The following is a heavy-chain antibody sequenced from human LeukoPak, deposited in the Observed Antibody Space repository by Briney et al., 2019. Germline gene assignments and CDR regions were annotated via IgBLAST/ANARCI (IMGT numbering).Heavy chain of an antibody. D-gene: IGHD5-12*01. CDR1: GFTFSSYW. Sequence: GGSRRLSCAASGFTFSSYWMSWVRQAPGKGLEWVATIKEDGSAKYYVDSVKGRFTISRDNAKNSLYLQMINLSAEDTAVYYCVRDSPGYGAYDFDWGQGTLVTVSS. CDR3: VRDSPGYGAYDFD. CDR2: IKEDGSAK. V-gene: IGHV3-7*01. J-gene: IGHJ4*02.